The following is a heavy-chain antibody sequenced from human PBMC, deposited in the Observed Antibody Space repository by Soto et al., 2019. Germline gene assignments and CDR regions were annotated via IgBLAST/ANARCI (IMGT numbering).Heavy chain of an antibody. CDR2: IHPGESDT. CDR1: GYSFTTYW. CDR3: ARHGIAAAGTPNFDY. Sequence: GESLKLSCKSYGYSFTTYWIAWVRQMPGKGLEWMGSIHPGESDTRYSPSFQGQVTISADRSITTAYLQWSSLKASDTAMYYCARHGIAAAGTPNFDYWGQGTLVTVSS. D-gene: IGHD6-13*01. V-gene: IGHV5-51*01. J-gene: IGHJ4*02.